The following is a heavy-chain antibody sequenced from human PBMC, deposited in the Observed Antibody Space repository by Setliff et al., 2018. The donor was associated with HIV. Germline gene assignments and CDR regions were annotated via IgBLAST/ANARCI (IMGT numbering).Heavy chain of an antibody. Sequence: EASVKVSCKASGGTFSSYAISWVRQAPGQGLEWMGGIIPIFGTANYAQKFQGRVTITADESTSTAYMELSSLRSEDTAVYYCARSRSSGYYCDYWGQGTLVTVSS. V-gene: IGHV1-69*13. CDR3: ARSRSSGYYCDY. CDR1: GGTFSSYA. J-gene: IGHJ4*02. D-gene: IGHD3-22*01. CDR2: IIPIFGTA.